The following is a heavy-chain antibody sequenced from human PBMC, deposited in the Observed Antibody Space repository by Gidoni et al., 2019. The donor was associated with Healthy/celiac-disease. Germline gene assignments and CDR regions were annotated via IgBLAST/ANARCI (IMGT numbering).Heavy chain of an antibody. Sequence: VQLQESGPGLVKPSQTRSLTYTVPGGAISSGCSYWSWIPQHPGKGLEWIGYIYYRGRPYYNPSLKSRVTISVATSKNQFSLKLSSVTAADTAVYYCARVLVQDDYGDYASPGWFDPWGQGTLVTVSS. CDR2: IYYRGRP. CDR3: ARVLVQDDYGDYASPGWFDP. V-gene: IGHV4-31*03. J-gene: IGHJ5*02. D-gene: IGHD4-17*01. CDR1: GGAISSGCSY.